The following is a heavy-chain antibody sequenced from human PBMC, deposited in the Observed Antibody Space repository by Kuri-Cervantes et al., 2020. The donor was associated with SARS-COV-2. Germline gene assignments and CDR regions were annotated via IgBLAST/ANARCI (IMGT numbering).Heavy chain of an antibody. CDR1: GFTFSSYG. J-gene: IGHJ4*02. CDR2: ISYDGSNK. Sequence: GESLKISCAASGFTFSSYGMHWVRQAPGKGLEWVAVISYDGSNKYYADSVKGRFTISRDNSKNTLYLQMNSLRAEDTAVYYCAKKRGPLGWNYDEMYLDYWGQGTLVTVSS. D-gene: IGHD1-7*01. CDR3: AKKRGPLGWNYDEMYLDY. V-gene: IGHV3-30*18.